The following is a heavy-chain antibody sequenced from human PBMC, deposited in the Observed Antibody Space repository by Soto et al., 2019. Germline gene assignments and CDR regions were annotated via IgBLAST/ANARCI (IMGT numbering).Heavy chain of an antibody. CDR3: ARGDNYIWGSYRSSYYFDY. J-gene: IGHJ4*02. CDR2: INHSGST. Sequence: SETLSLTCAVYGGSFSGYYWSWIRQPPGKGLEWIGEINHSGSTNYNPSLKSRVTISVDTSKNQFSLKLSSVTAADTAVYYCARGDNYIWGSYRSSYYFDYWGQGTLVTVSS. CDR1: GGSFSGYY. D-gene: IGHD3-16*02. V-gene: IGHV4-34*01.